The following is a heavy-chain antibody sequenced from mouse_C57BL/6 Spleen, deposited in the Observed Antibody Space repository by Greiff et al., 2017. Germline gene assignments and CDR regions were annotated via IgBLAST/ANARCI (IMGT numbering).Heavy chain of an antibody. CDR3: ARDPLTWAYDMDY. CDR2: IWSGGST. CDR1: GFSLTSYG. D-gene: IGHD2-12*01. Sequence: QVQLKEPGPGLVQPSQRLSITCTVSGFSLTSYGVHWVRQSPGTGLEWLGVIWSGGSTDYNEAFISRLSISKVNSKSQVYLKMNSLQADNTAIYYCARDPLTWAYDMDYWGQGTSLTVSS. V-gene: IGHV2-2*01. J-gene: IGHJ2*02.